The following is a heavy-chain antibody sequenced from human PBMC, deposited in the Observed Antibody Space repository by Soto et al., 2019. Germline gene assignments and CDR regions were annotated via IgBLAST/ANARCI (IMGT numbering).Heavy chain of an antibody. J-gene: IGHJ6*02. CDR2: IHAGNGNT. CDR1: GYTFTTYS. D-gene: IGHD2-2*01. CDR3: ARAACSSTGCYNYYYYGMDV. Sequence: QVQLVQSGPEMKKPGASVKLSCKASGYTFTTYSMPWVRQAPGQRLEWMGWIHAGNGNTEHSQKFQGRVTITRDTSASTAYMELGSLISEDTAVYYCARAACSSTGCYNYYYYGMDVGGQGTAVTVS. V-gene: IGHV1-3*01.